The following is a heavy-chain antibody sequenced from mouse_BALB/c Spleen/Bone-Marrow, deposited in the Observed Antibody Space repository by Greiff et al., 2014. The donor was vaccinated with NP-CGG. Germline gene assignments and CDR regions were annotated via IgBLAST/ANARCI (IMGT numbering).Heavy chain of an antibody. CDR1: GFSLTSYG. CDR3: ARNNGGYHSWFAY. V-gene: IGHV2-2*01. D-gene: IGHD2-3*01. Sequence: VQLQQSGPGLVQPSQSLSITCTVPGFSLTSYGVHWVRQSPGKGLEWLGVIWSGGSTDYNAAFISRLSISKDNSKSQVFFKMXXXXXXDTXIYYCARNNGGYHSWFAYWGQGTLVTVSX. J-gene: IGHJ3*01. CDR2: IWSGGST.